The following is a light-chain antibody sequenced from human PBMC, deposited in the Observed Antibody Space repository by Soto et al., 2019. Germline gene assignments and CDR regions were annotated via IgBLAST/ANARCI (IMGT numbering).Light chain of an antibody. CDR1: SSDIGAYHY. J-gene: IGLJ2*01. CDR3: FSYTTSDTVL. CDR2: AVN. V-gene: IGLV2-14*01. Sequence: QSALTQAASVSGSSGQSITISCTGSSSDIGAYHYVSWYQQRPGKAPKLMIYAVNNQPSGISNRFSGSKSGNTASLTISGLQAEDETVYYCFSYTTSDTVLFGGGTKLTV.